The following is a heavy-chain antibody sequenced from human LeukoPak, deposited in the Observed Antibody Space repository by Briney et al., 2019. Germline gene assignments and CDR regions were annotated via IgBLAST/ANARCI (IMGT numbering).Heavy chain of an antibody. CDR2: VDPKKGGT. CDR3: ARGRSGTHDY. Sequence: ASVKVSCKASGYIFSDYYIHWVRQAPGQGLEWMGWVDPKKGGTNYAQNFQGRVTMTRDTSISTAYMELSRLRSDDTAVYYCARGRSGTHDYWGQGTLVTVSS. D-gene: IGHD1-1*01. V-gene: IGHV1-2*02. J-gene: IGHJ4*02. CDR1: GYIFSDYY.